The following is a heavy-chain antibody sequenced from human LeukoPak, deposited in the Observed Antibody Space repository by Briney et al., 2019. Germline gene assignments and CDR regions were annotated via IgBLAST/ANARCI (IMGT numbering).Heavy chain of an antibody. CDR3: AKDATPLLLWFGESVFGYFDY. V-gene: IGHV3-23*01. CDR2: ISGSGGST. J-gene: IGHJ4*02. D-gene: IGHD3-10*01. Sequence: QPGGSLRLSCAASGFPFSSYAMSWVRQAPGKGLEWVSAISGSGGSTYYADSVKDRFTISRDNSKNTLYLQMNSLRAEDTAVYYCAKDATPLLLWFGESVFGYFDYWGQGTLVTVSS. CDR1: GFPFSSYA.